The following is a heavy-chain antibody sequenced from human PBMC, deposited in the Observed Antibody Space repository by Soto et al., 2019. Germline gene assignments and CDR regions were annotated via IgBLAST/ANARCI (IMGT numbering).Heavy chain of an antibody. V-gene: IGHV3-23*01. CDR1: GFTFSSYA. D-gene: IGHD2-2*01. CDR3: AKHFSQLPYYYYGMDV. J-gene: IGHJ6*02. CDR2: ISGSGGST. Sequence: QPGGSLRLSCAASGFTFSSYAMSWVRQAPGKGLEWVSAISGSGGSTYYADSVKGRFTISRDNSKNTLYLQMNSLRAEDTAVYYCAKHFSQLPYYYYGMDVWGQGXTVTVYS.